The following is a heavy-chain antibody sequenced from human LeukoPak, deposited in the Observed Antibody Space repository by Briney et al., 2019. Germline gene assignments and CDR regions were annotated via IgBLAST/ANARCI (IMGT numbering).Heavy chain of an antibody. J-gene: IGHJ6*02. Sequence: ASVTVSCKASGYTFTIYDINWVRQATGQGLEWMGWMNPNSGNTGYAQNFQGRVTMTEDTSTDTAYMEPSSLRSEDTAVYYCATVVAYYYYGMDVWGQGTTVTVSS. CDR1: GYTFTIYD. CDR3: ATVVAYYYYGMDV. V-gene: IGHV1-8*01. CDR2: MNPNSGNT.